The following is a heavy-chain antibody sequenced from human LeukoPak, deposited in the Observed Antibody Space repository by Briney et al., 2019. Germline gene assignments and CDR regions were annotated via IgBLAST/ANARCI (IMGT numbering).Heavy chain of an antibody. CDR1: GFTVTNNY. V-gene: IGHV3-53*01. CDR2: IDGGGNT. J-gene: IGHJ4*02. Sequence: GGSLRLSCSASGFTVTNNYMSWVRQAPGKGLECVSVIDGGGNTYYSDSVRGRFTISKDNSKNTLYLQMNSLRAEDTAVYYCARVEDGDYFDYWGQGTLVTVSS. CDR3: ARVEDGDYFDY. D-gene: IGHD4-17*01.